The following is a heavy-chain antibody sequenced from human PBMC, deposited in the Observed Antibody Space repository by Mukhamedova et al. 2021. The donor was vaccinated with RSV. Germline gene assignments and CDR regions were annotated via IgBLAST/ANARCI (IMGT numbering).Heavy chain of an antibody. V-gene: IGHV3-30*18. CDR1: SSYG. J-gene: IGHJ4*01. D-gene: IGHD3-3*01. CDR3: AKETFGETPLGPSTYFD. Sequence: SSYGMHWVRQAPGKGLEWVAVISYDGSNKYYADSVKGRFTISRDNSKNTLYLQMNSLRAEDTAVYYCAKETFGETPLGPSTYFD. CDR2: ISYDGSNK.